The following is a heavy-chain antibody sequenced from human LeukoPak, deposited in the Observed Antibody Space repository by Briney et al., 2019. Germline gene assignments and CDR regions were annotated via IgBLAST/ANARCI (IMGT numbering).Heavy chain of an antibody. CDR2: INHSGST. V-gene: IGHV4-34*01. D-gene: IGHD5-24*01. Sequence: SETLSLTCAVYGGSFSGYYWSWIRQPPGKGLEWIGEINHSGSTNYNPSLKSRVTISVDTSKNQFSLKLSSVTAADTAVYYCARYSQMAYFDYWGQGTLVTVSS. J-gene: IGHJ4*02. CDR3: ARYSQMAYFDY. CDR1: GGSFSGYY.